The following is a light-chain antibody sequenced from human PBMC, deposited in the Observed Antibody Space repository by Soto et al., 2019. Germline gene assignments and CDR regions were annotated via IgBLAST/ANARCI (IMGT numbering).Light chain of an antibody. Sequence: QSVLTQPPSASGTPGQRVTISCSGGSYNIGKNLVYWYQQRPGTAPKLLIYDDNKRPSGIPDRFSGSKSGTSATLGITGFQTGDEADYYCGSWDSSLSAYVFGTGTKLTVL. V-gene: IGLV1-51*01. CDR3: GSWDSSLSAYV. CDR2: DDN. CDR1: SYNIGKNL. J-gene: IGLJ1*01.